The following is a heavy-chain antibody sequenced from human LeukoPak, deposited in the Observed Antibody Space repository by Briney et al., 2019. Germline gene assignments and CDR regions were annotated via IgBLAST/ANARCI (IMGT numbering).Heavy chain of an antibody. Sequence: GGSLRLSCAASGFTFSSFAISWVRQAPGKGLEWVSGISGFGETTYYTDSVKGRFTISRDNSKNTLYLQMNSLRAEDTALYYRAKGDDSSARWYFDLWGRGTLVTVSS. CDR3: AKGDDSSARWYFDL. J-gene: IGHJ2*01. CDR1: GFTFSSFA. CDR2: ISGFGETT. D-gene: IGHD3-22*01. V-gene: IGHV3-23*01.